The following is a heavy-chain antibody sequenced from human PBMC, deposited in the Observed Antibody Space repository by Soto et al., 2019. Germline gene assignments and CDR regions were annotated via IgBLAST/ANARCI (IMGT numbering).Heavy chain of an antibody. V-gene: IGHV3-9*01. J-gene: IGHJ4*02. CDR3: AKGYYDSSGGSDY. Sequence: EVRLVESGGGLVQPGRSLRLSCAASGFTFDDYAMHWVRQAPGKGLEWVSGISWNSGSIGYADSVKGRFTISRDNAKNSLYLQMNSLRAEDTALYYCAKGYYDSSGGSDYWGQGTLVTVSS. CDR1: GFTFDDYA. D-gene: IGHD3-22*01. CDR2: ISWNSGSI.